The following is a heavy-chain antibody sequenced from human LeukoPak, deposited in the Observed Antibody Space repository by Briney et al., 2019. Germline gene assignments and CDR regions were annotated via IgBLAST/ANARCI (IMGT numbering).Heavy chain of an antibody. Sequence: NPSETLSLTCTVSGGSISSYYWSWIRQPAGKGLEWIGRIYTSGSTNYNPSLKSRVTMSVDTSKNQFSLKLSSVTAADTAVYYCAREVLGNPLYCGGDCYFFDYWGQGTLVTVSS. J-gene: IGHJ4*02. CDR3: AREVLGNPLYCGGDCYFFDY. V-gene: IGHV4-4*07. CDR1: GGSISSYY. CDR2: IYTSGST. D-gene: IGHD2-21*02.